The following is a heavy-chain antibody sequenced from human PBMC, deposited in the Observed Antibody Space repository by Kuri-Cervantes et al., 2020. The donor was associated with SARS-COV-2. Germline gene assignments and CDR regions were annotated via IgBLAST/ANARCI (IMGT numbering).Heavy chain of an antibody. CDR2: INPSGGST. V-gene: IGHV1-46*01. CDR3: ARHYYGSGSYYNWGSFDY. CDR1: GYTFTSYY. Sequence: GASVKVSCKASGYTFTSYYMHWVRQAPGQGLEWMRIINPSGGSTSYAQKFQGRVTMTRDTSTSTVYMELSSLRSEDTAVYYCARHYYGSGSYYNWGSFDYWGQGTLVTVSS. D-gene: IGHD3-10*01. J-gene: IGHJ4*02.